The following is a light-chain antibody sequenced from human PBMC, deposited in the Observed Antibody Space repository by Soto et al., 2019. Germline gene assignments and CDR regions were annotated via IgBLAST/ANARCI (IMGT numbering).Light chain of an antibody. CDR2: DAS. Sequence: EIVMTQSPATLSLSPGERATLSCRASQSVGKYLVWYQQKPGQAPRLLIYDASNRATGIPARFSGSGSGTDFTLTISSLEPEDFAVYYCQQRGNRPPWTFGQGTKVDIX. CDR3: QQRGNRPPWT. J-gene: IGKJ1*01. V-gene: IGKV3-11*01. CDR1: QSVGKY.